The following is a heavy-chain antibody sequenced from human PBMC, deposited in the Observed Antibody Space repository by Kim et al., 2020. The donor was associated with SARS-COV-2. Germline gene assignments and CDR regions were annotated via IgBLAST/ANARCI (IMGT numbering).Heavy chain of an antibody. CDR3: AREGKSSAWDDWYFDL. CDR1: GFTFTGSD. V-gene: IGHV3-13*01. D-gene: IGHD6-25*01. CDR2: IGAVGDT. Sequence: GGSLRLSCVVSGFTFTGSDMHWVRLTPGNGLEWVSGIGAVGDTYYGDSVKGRFTISREDAKNSLFLQMNSLQAGDTGLYFSAREGKSSAWDDWYFDLWGRGTLVTVSS. J-gene: IGHJ2*01.